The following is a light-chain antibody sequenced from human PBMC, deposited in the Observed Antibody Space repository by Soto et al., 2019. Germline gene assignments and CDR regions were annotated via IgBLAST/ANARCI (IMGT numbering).Light chain of an antibody. Sequence: DIQLTQSPSSLSASVGDRVTITCRASQSISSWLAWYPQMKGKAPKLLIYDASSLHSGVPSRFRGSGSWTEFTLTISSLQPDDVTTDYCQQYNTYSWTFGQGTKVDIK. CDR3: QQYNTYSWT. J-gene: IGKJ1*01. CDR2: DAS. CDR1: QSISSW. V-gene: IGKV1-5*01.